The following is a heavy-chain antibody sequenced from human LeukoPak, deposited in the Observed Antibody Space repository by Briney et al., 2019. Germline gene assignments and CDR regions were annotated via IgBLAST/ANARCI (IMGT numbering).Heavy chain of an antibody. V-gene: IGHV1-8*01. CDR1: GLTFTNYD. J-gene: IGHJ5*02. CDR2: MNPRNGNT. CDR3: VRDGEGVAISVNYWFDP. D-gene: IGHD3-10*01. Sequence: PVASVKVSCKASGLTFTNYDINWVRQATGQGLEWIGWMNPRNGNTGYAQKFQGRVTMTRDTSISTAYMELRSLRSEDTAVYYCVRDGEGVAISVNYWFDPWGQGTLVTVSS.